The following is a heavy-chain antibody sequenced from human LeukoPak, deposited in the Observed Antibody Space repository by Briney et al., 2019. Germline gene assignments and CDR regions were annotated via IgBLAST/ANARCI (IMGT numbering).Heavy chain of an antibody. CDR1: GFTFSSYW. D-gene: IGHD2-21*02. CDR3: ARGIVVVTASLLLSYGMDV. Sequence: GGSLRLSCAASGFTFSSYWMSWVRQAPGKGLERVANIKQDGSEKYYVDSVKGRFTISRDNAKNSLYLQMNGLRAEDTAVYYCARGIVVVTASLLLSYGMDVWGQGTTVTVSS. CDR2: IKQDGSEK. V-gene: IGHV3-7*01. J-gene: IGHJ6*02.